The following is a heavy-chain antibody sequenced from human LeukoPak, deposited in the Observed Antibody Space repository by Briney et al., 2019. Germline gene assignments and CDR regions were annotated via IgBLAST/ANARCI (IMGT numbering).Heavy chain of an antibody. CDR2: INHNGNVN. CDR3: ARGGGLDV. Sequence: GGSLRLSCAASGFTFSSYWINWARQAPGKGLEWVASINHNGNVNYYVDSVKGRFTISRDNAKNSLYLQMSNLRAEDTAVYFCARGGGLDVWGQGATVTVSS. D-gene: IGHD3-16*01. CDR1: GFTFSSYW. J-gene: IGHJ6*02. V-gene: IGHV3-7*03.